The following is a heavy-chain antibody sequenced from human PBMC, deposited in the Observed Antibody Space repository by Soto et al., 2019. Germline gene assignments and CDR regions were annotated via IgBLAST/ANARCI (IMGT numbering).Heavy chain of an antibody. J-gene: IGHJ5*02. CDR2: IYYSGST. CDR1: GGSISSSSYY. CDR3: VIPRHSSWWGWFDP. D-gene: IGHD2-8*02. Sequence: SETLSLTCTVSGGSISSSSYYWGWIRQPPGKGLEWIGSIYYSGSTYYNPSLKSRVTISVDTSKNQFSLKLSSVTAADTAVYYCVIPRHSSWWGWFDPWGQGTLVTVSS. V-gene: IGHV4-39*01.